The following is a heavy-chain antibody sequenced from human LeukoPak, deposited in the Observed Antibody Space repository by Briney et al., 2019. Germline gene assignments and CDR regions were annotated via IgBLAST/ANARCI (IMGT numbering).Heavy chain of an antibody. J-gene: IGHJ4*02. CDR3: VRDDDRPHNVLDY. V-gene: IGHV3-33*01. D-gene: IGHD3-22*01. CDR2: ILSDGSKE. CDR1: GFTFSSYG. Sequence: PGGSLRLSCAASGFTFSSYGMHWVRQAPGKGLEWVAVILSDGSKEFYTDSVKGRFTISRDNSKNTLYLQMNSLRADDTAVYYCVRDDDRPHNVLDYWGQGTLVTVSP.